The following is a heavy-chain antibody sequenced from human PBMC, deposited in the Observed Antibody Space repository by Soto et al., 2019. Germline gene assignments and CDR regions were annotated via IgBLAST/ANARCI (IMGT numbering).Heavy chain of an antibody. CDR3: ARAAFGFWSGYWFDY. CDR1: GGSFSGYY. CDR2: INHSGST. Sequence: SETLSLTCAVYGGSFSGYYWSWIRQPPGKGLEWIGEINHSGSTNYNPSLKSRVTISVDTSKNQFSLKLSSVTTADTAVYYCARAAFGFWSGYWFDYSGQGTLVTVSS. V-gene: IGHV4-34*01. D-gene: IGHD3-3*01. J-gene: IGHJ4*02.